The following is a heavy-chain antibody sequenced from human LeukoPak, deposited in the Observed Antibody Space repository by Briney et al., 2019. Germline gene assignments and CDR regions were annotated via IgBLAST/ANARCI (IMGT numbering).Heavy chain of an antibody. Sequence: ASVKVSCKASGYTFTGYYIQWVRQAPGQGLEWMGWIHPNSGDTNYAQKFQGRVTMTRDTSITTAYMGLSRLRSDDTAVYYCTTDCSGVTCYGYFDYWGQGTPVTVSS. CDR3: TTDCSGVTCYGYFDY. J-gene: IGHJ4*02. V-gene: IGHV1-2*02. D-gene: IGHD2-15*01. CDR1: GYTFTGYY. CDR2: IHPNSGDT.